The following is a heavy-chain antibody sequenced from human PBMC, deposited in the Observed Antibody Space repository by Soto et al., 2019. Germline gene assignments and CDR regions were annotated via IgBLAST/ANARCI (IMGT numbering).Heavy chain of an antibody. CDR3: ARGKVVRGSYVTLDY. CDR1: GGSFSGYY. J-gene: IGHJ4*02. D-gene: IGHD3-10*01. V-gene: IGHV4-34*01. Sequence: QVQLQQWGAGLLKPSETLSLTCAVYGGSFSGYYWSWIRQPPGKGLEWIGEINHSGSTNYNPSLKSRVTLAVDTSKNQFSLELRSVTAADTAVYYCARGKVVRGSYVTLDYWGQGTLVTVSS. CDR2: INHSGST.